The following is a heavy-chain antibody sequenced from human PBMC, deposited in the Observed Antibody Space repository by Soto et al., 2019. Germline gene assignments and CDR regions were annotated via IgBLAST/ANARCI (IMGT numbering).Heavy chain of an antibody. V-gene: IGHV4-59*01. J-gene: IGHJ6*02. CDR3: ARARITMVREVIKYNMDV. CDR2: IYNSGST. D-gene: IGHD3-10*01. Sequence: SETLSLTCTVSGGSISSYYWSWIRRPPGKGLEWIGYIYNSGSTHSNPSLQSRVTISVDTSKNQFSLKLSSVTAADTGIYYCARARITMVREVIKYNMDVWGQGTTVT. CDR1: GGSISSYY.